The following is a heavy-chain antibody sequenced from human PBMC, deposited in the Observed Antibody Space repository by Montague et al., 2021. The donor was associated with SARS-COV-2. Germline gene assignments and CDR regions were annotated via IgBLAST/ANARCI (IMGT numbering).Heavy chain of an antibody. D-gene: IGHD5-12*01. CDR2: IYYSGST. CDR1: GGSISSGGYY. CDR3: ARAKWLRGVFDY. V-gene: IGHV4-31*03. J-gene: IGHJ4*02. Sequence: TLSLTCTVSGGSISSGGYYWSWIRQHPGKGLEWIGYIYYSGSTYYNPSLKSRVTISVDTSKNQFSLKLSSVTAADTAVYYCARAKWLRGVFDYWGQGTLVTVSS.